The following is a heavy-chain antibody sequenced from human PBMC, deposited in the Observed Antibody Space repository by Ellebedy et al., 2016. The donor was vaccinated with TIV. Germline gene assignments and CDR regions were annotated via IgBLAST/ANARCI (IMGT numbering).Heavy chain of an antibody. CDR1: GFTFSSYW. CDR3: GRDLVLGSGSTDY. CDR2: IRSDGGDT. Sequence: GESLKISXAASGFTFSSYWMHWVRQAPGEGLVWVSRIRSDGGDTNYADSVKGRFTISRDNAKNTLYLHMNDLRADDTAVYYCGRDLVLGSGSTDYWGQGTLVTVSS. V-gene: IGHV3-74*01. J-gene: IGHJ4*02. D-gene: IGHD3-10*01.